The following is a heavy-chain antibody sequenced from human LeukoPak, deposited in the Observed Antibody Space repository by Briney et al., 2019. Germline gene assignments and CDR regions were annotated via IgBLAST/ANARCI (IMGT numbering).Heavy chain of an antibody. CDR3: AKADSSGYYLGHDAFDI. D-gene: IGHD3-22*01. J-gene: IGHJ3*02. CDR1: GFTFSSYE. Sequence: GGSLRLSCAASGFTFSSYEMNWVRQAPGKGLDWVSYISTSGSTIYYADSVKGRFTISRDNAKNSLYLQMNSLRAEDTTVYYCAKADSSGYYLGHDAFDIWGQGTMVTVSS. CDR2: ISTSGSTI. V-gene: IGHV3-48*03.